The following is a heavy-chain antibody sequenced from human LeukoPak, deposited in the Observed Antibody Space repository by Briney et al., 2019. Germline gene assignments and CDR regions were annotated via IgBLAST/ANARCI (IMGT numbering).Heavy chain of an antibody. V-gene: IGHV3-74*01. Sequence: GGSLRLSCAASGFTFSSCWMHWVRQAPGKGLVWVSRINSDGSSTSYADSVKGRFTISRDNAKNTLYLQMNSLRAEDTAVYYCARLSKLGYSYGYTFDYWGQGTLVTVSS. CDR3: ARLSKLGYSYGYTFDY. D-gene: IGHD5-18*01. CDR1: GFTFSSCW. J-gene: IGHJ4*02. CDR2: INSDGSST.